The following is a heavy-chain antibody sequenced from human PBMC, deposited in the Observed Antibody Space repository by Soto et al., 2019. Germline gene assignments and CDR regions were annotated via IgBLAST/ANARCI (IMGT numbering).Heavy chain of an antibody. CDR3: ARDRGRNYYYYGMDV. CDR2: ISYDGSNK. Sequence: GGSLRLSCAASGFTFSSYGMHWVRQAPGKGLEWVAVISYDGSNKYYADSVKGRFTISRDNSKNTLYLQMNSLRAEDTAVYYCARDRGRNYYYYGMDVWGQGTTVTVSS. D-gene: IGHD1-26*01. J-gene: IGHJ6*02. V-gene: IGHV3-30*03. CDR1: GFTFSSYG.